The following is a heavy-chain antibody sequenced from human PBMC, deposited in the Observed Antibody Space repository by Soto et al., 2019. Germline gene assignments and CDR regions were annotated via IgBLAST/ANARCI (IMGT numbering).Heavy chain of an antibody. Sequence: PGGSLRLSCAASGFTFSSYGMHWVRQAPGKGLEWVAVIWYDGSNKYYADSVKGRFTISRDNSKNTLYLQMNSLRAEDTAVYYCARDRGSSSWYYFDYWGQGTLVTVSS. CDR1: GFTFSSYG. J-gene: IGHJ4*02. CDR2: IWYDGSNK. V-gene: IGHV3-33*01. D-gene: IGHD6-13*01. CDR3: ARDRGSSSWYYFDY.